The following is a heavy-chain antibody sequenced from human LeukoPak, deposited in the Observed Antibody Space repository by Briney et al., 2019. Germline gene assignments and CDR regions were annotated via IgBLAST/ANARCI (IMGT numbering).Heavy chain of an antibody. CDR1: GYTFTSYG. CDR3: ARVPDYYDSRGYYSIDY. D-gene: IGHD3-22*01. Sequence: ASVEVSCKASGYTFTSYGISWVRQAPGQGLEWMGRISAYNGNTNYAQKLQGRVTMTTDTSTSTAYMELRSLRSDDTAVYYCARVPDYYDSRGYYSIDYWGQGTLVTVSS. CDR2: ISAYNGNT. V-gene: IGHV1-18*01. J-gene: IGHJ4*02.